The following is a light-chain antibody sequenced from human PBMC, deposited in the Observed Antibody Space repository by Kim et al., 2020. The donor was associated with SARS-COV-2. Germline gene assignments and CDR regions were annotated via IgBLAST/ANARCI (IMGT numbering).Light chain of an antibody. CDR2: NDD. CDR1: SSNSGSNA. CDR3: ATWDDSLEAWV. Sequence: GQGVYISCAGRSSNSGSNAIHWYQVLPGTAPKLLIYNDDRRPSGVPDRFSGSKSGTSASLALSGLLSDDEADYYCATWDDSLEAWVFGGGTQLTVL. J-gene: IGLJ3*02. V-gene: IGLV1-44*01.